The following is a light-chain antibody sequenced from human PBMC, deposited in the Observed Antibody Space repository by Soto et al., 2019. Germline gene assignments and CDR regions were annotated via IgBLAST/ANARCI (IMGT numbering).Light chain of an antibody. Sequence: EIVMTQSPATLSVSPGERATLSCRASQSVSSNLAWYQQKPGQAPRRLIYGASTRAAGIPARFSGSGSGTEFTLTISSLQSEDFAIYYCQQTNNWPRTFGQGTKVEIK. CDR1: QSVSSN. V-gene: IGKV3-15*01. J-gene: IGKJ1*01. CDR2: GAS. CDR3: QQTNNWPRT.